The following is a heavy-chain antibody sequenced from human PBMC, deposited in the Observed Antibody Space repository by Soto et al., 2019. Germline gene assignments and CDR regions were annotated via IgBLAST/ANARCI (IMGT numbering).Heavy chain of an antibody. V-gene: IGHV3-21*01. D-gene: IGHD2-15*01. CDR3: ARDSDAAT. CDR2: ISSSSSYI. CDR1: GLTCSSYG. J-gene: IGHJ5*02. Sequence: WVSLRLCCAASGLTCSSYGRNWVRQAPGKVLEWVSSISSSSSYIYYADSVKGRFTISRDNAKNSLYLQMNRLRAEDTAVYYCARDSDAATWGQGTLVTVPS.